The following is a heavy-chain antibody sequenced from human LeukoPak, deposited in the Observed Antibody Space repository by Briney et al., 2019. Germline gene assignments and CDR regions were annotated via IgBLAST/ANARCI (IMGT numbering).Heavy chain of an antibody. J-gene: IGHJ3*02. CDR3: ARAPGGYGSGSRGAFDI. CDR1: GGSISSYY. CDR2: IYYRGST. Sequence: PSETLSLTCTVTGGSISSYYWSWIRQPPGKGLEWIGYIYYRGSTNYNPSLKSRVTISVHTSKNQFSLNLSSVTAADTAVYYCARAPGGYGSGSRGAFDIWGQGTMVTVSS. V-gene: IGHV4-59*01. D-gene: IGHD3-10*01.